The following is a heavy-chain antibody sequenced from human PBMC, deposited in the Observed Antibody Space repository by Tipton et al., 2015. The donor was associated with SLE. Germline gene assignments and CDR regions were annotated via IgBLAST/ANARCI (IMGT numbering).Heavy chain of an antibody. D-gene: IGHD1-26*01. V-gene: IGHV4-31*03. J-gene: IGHJ5*02. Sequence: TLSLTCTVSGGSISSGNYYWTWTRQHPGKGLEWIGYIYDTETTYYNPSLKSRVTMSIDRSKNHFSLRLRSVSAADTAIYYCAREVKSGRYDWFDPWGQGTLVTVSS. CDR2: IYDTETT. CDR3: AREVKSGRYDWFDP. CDR1: GGSISSGNYY.